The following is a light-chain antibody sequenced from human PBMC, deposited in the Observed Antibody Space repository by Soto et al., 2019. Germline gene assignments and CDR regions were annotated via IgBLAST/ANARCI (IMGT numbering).Light chain of an antibody. V-gene: IGKV3-11*01. CDR2: DAS. Sequence: EIVLTQSPATLSLSPGERATLSCRASQSVSSYLAWYQQKPGQAPRLLIYDASNRATGIQARFSGSGSGTDFTLTISSLEPEDFAVYYCKQRSNWLTCGGGTKVDIK. CDR3: KQRSNWLT. CDR1: QSVSSY. J-gene: IGKJ4*01.